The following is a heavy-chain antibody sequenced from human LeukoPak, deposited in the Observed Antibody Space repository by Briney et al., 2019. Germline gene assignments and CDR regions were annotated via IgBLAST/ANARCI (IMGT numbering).Heavy chain of an antibody. J-gene: IGHJ4*02. CDR2: IYDGGST. V-gene: IGHV3-53*01. CDR1: GFTVSNSF. Sequence: GGSLRLSCAASGFTVSNSFMSWVRLAPGKGLEWVSVIYDGGSTYYADSVKGRFTISRDNSKNTVYLQMNSLRAEDTAVFYCARGYYDTLTGDYYFDYWGQGTQVTVSS. CDR3: ARGYYDTLTGDYYFDY. D-gene: IGHD3-9*01.